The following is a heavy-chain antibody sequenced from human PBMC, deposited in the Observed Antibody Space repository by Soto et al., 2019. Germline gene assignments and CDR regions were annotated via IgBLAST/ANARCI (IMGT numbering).Heavy chain of an antibody. CDR2: LYSGGNT. D-gene: IGHD4-17*01. CDR3: ARSVTRYYFDY. J-gene: IGHJ4*02. Sequence: EVQLVESGGGLVQPGGSLRLSCAASGFTVSTNYMTWVRQAPGKGLEWVSVLYSGGNTYYADSVKGRFTISRDNSKNTLYLRMNSLRAEDTAVYYCARSVTRYYFDYWGQGTLVTVSS. V-gene: IGHV3-66*01. CDR1: GFTVSTNY.